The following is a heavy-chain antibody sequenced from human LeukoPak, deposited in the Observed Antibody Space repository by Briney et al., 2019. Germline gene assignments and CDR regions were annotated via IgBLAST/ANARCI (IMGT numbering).Heavy chain of an antibody. CDR1: GYTFTGYY. CDR2: INPNSGGT. J-gene: IGHJ4*02. Sequence: ASVKVSCKASGYTFTGYYMHWVRQAPGQGLEWMGWINPNSGGTNYAQKFQGWVTMTRDTSISTAYMELSRLRSDDTAVYYCARVVGYSSGWTVYRDEYYFDYWGQGTLVTVSS. D-gene: IGHD6-19*01. CDR3: ARVVGYSSGWTVYRDEYYFDY. V-gene: IGHV1-2*04.